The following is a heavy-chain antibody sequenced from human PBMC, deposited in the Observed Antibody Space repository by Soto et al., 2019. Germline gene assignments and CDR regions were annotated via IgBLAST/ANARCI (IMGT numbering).Heavy chain of an antibody. D-gene: IGHD6-19*01. CDR1: GFTFSAYW. J-gene: IGHJ6*03. CDR2: IKADGSDQ. Sequence: GGSLRLSCAASGFTFSAYWMSWFRLAPEKGLEWVANIKADGSDQYYVDSLKGRFTISRDNTKNSLFLQINSLRVEDTAVYYCARNRRSVNLYYYMDVWGKGTTVTVSS. V-gene: IGHV3-7*01. CDR3: ARNRRSVNLYYYMDV.